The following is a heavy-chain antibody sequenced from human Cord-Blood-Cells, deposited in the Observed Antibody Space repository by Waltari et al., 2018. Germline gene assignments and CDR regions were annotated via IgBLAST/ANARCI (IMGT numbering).Heavy chain of an antibody. D-gene: IGHD2-2*01. Sequence: EVQLLESGGGLVQPGGSLRLSCAASGFTFSSYAMSWVRQAPGKGLEWVSAISGSGGSTYYADAVKGRFTISRDNSKNTLYLQMNSLRAEDTAVYYCAYYQLPNFPAFDYWGQGTLVTVSS. V-gene: IGHV3-23*01. CDR1: GFTFSSYA. CDR3: AYYQLPNFPAFDY. J-gene: IGHJ4*02. CDR2: ISGSGGST.